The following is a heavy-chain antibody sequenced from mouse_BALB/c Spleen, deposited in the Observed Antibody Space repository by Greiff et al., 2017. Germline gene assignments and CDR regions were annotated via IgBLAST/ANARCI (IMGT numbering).Heavy chain of an antibody. V-gene: IGHV2-6-7*01. CDR2: IWGDGST. CDR1: GFSLTGYG. D-gene: IGHD2-1*01. J-gene: IGHJ3*01. CDR3: ARDQGNGNYAFAY. Sequence: VKVVESGPGLVAPSQSLSITCNVSGFSLTGYGVNWVRQPPGKGLEWLGMIWGDGSTDYNSALKSRLSISKDNSKSQVFLKMNSLQTDDTASYYCARDQGNGNYAFAYWGQGTLVTVSA.